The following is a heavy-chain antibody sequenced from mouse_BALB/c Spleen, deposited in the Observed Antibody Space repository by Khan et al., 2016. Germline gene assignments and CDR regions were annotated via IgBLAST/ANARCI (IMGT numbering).Heavy chain of an antibody. J-gene: IGHJ2*01. CDR2: ISYSGST. Sequence: EVQLQESGPGLVKPSQSLSLTCTVTGYSITSGYGWNCIRQFPGNKLEWMGYISYSGSTNYNPSLKSRISIPRDTSKNQFFLQLNSVTTEDTATYDWARTARIKYWGQGTTLTVSS. V-gene: IGHV3-2*02. D-gene: IGHD1-2*01. CDR3: ARTARIKY. CDR1: GYSITSGYG.